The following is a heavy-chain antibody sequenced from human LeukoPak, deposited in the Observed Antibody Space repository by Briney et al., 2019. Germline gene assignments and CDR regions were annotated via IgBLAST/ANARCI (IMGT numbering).Heavy chain of an antibody. Sequence: GGSLRLSCAASGFTVSSNYMTWVRQAPGKGLEWVSVVYGGDTTYYADSVKGRFTISRDNSKNTLYLQMNSLRAEDTAVYYCTRTGYRSNWYVPNWGQGTLVTVSS. CDR1: GFTVSSNY. D-gene: IGHD6-13*01. CDR3: TRTGYRSNWYVPN. V-gene: IGHV3-66*01. J-gene: IGHJ4*02. CDR2: VYGGDTT.